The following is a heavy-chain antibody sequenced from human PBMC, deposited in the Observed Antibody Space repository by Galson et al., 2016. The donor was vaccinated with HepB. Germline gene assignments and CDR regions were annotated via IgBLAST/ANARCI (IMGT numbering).Heavy chain of an antibody. D-gene: IGHD5-24*01. CDR2: ISDTTSII. Sequence: SLRLSCAASGFTFNKYNMNWVRQASGKGLEWILYISDTTSIIYYADSVKGRFTISRDNAKNSLYLQMNSLRAEDTAVYYCATDPNRGDGHCFDWWGQGTLVTVSS. CDR1: GFTFNKYN. J-gene: IGHJ4*02. CDR3: ATDPNRGDGHCFDW. V-gene: IGHV3-48*04.